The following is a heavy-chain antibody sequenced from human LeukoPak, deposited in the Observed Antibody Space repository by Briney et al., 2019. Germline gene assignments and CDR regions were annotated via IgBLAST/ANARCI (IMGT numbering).Heavy chain of an antibody. J-gene: IGHJ5*02. CDR1: GYTFTSYG. Sequence: ASVKVSCKASGYTFTSYGINWVRQAPGQGLEWMGWISAYNGNTNYAQKLQGRVTMTTDTSTSTAYMELRSLRSDDTAVYYCARDRRYGSGSYYNGPDWFDPWGQETLVTVSS. CDR2: ISAYNGNT. D-gene: IGHD3-10*01. V-gene: IGHV1-18*01. CDR3: ARDRRYGSGSYYNGPDWFDP.